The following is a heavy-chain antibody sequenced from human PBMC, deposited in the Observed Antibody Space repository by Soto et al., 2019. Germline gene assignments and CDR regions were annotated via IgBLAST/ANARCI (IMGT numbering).Heavy chain of an antibody. CDR3: AKARSVGDYVWGSYRYTGAASDY. V-gene: IGHV3-30*18. Sequence: QVQLVESGGGVVQPGRSLRLSCAASGFTFSSYGMHWVRQAPGKGLEWVAVISYDGSNKYYADSVKGRFTISRDNSKNTLYLQMNSRRAEDTAVYYCAKARSVGDYVWGSYRYTGAASDYWGQGTLVTVSS. CDR1: GFTFSSYG. J-gene: IGHJ4*02. D-gene: IGHD3-16*02. CDR2: ISYDGSNK.